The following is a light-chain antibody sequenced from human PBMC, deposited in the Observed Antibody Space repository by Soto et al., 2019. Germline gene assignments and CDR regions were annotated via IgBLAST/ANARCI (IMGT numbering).Light chain of an antibody. Sequence: EIVLTQSPATLSLSPGERATLSCRASRSVKTFLVWYQQRPGQAPSLLIYDASHRAAGIPARFSGSGFGTDFTLTISSLEPEDAAVYYCQQRSNWPPITFGQGTRLAI. CDR2: DAS. CDR3: QQRSNWPPIT. V-gene: IGKV3-11*01. J-gene: IGKJ5*01. CDR1: RSVKTF.